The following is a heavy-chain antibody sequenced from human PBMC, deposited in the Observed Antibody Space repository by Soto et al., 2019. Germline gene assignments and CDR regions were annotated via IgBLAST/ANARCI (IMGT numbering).Heavy chain of an antibody. V-gene: IGHV1-3*01. CDR2: INAGNGNT. J-gene: IGHJ4*02. D-gene: IGHD3-22*01. CDR3: ARGSGMIVVVHFDY. CDR1: GYTFTGYA. Sequence: ASVKVSCKASGYTFTGYAMHWVRQAPGQRLEWMGWINAGNGNTKYSQKFQGRVTITRDTSASTAYMELSSLRSEDTAVYYCARGSGMIVVVHFDYWGQGTLVTVSS.